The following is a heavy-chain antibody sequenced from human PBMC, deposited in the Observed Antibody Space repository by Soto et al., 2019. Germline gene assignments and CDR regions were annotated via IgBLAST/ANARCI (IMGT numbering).Heavy chain of an antibody. V-gene: IGHV5-51*01. CDR3: ATNKNSGYDPSGPYGMDV. CDR2: IYPGDSDT. Sequence: GESLKISCKGSGYSFTSYWIGWVRQIPWKGLEWMGIIYPGDSDTRYSPSFQGQVTISADKSISTAYLQWSSLKASDTAMYYCATNKNSGYDPSGPYGMDVWGQGTTVTVSS. CDR1: GYSFTSYW. J-gene: IGHJ6*02. D-gene: IGHD5-12*01.